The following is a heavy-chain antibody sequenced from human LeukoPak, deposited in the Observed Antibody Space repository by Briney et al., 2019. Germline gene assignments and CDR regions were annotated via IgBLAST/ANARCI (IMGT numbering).Heavy chain of an antibody. V-gene: IGHV3-7*01. D-gene: IGHD3-3*01. CDR3: ARYQFLEWLLPPYYFDY. J-gene: IGHJ4*02. CDR2: IKQDGSEK. CDR1: GFTFGNHW. Sequence: PGGSLRLSCAASGFTFGNHWMSWVRQAPGKGREWVANIKQDGSEKYYVDSVKGRFTISRDNAKNSLYLQMNSLRAEDTALYYCARYQFLEWLLPPYYFDYWGQGTLVTVSS.